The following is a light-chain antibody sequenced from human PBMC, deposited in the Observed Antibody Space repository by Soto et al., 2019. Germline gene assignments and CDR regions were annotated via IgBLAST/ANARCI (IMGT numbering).Light chain of an antibody. V-gene: IGKV3-20*01. CDR1: QSVSSSY. CDR3: QQYGSSSWT. CDR2: GAS. J-gene: IGKJ1*01. Sequence: EIVLTQSPGTLSLSPGERATLSCRASQSVSSSYFAWYQQRFGQAPRLLIYGASSRAIGIPDRFSGSGSGTDFTLTISRLEPEDFAVYYCQQYGSSSWTFGQGTKVEIK.